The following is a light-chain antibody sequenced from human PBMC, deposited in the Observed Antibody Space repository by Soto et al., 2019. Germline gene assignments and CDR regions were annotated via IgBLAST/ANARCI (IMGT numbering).Light chain of an antibody. CDR2: DVS. CDR1: SSDVGGYNY. J-gene: IGLJ2*01. V-gene: IGLV2-8*01. CDR3: SSYGGSNNLI. Sequence: QSALTQPPSASGSPGQSVTISCTGTSSDVGGYNYVSWYQQHPGKAPKLMIYDVSERPSRVPDRFSGSKSGNTASLTVSGLQAEDEADYYCSSYGGSNNLIFGGGTKLTVL.